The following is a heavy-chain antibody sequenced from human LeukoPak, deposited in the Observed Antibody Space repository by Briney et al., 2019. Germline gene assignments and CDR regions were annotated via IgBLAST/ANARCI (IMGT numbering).Heavy chain of an antibody. V-gene: IGHV4-59*01. Sequence: SETLSLTCTVSGGSISSYYWSWIRQPPGKGLEWIGYINYSGSTNYNPSLKSRVTISVDTSKNQFSLKLSSVTAADTAEYYCARDRRYYYGSGSYYLDAFDIWGQGTMVTVSS. CDR2: INYSGST. CDR1: GGSISSYY. CDR3: ARDRRYYYGSGSYYLDAFDI. J-gene: IGHJ3*02. D-gene: IGHD3-10*01.